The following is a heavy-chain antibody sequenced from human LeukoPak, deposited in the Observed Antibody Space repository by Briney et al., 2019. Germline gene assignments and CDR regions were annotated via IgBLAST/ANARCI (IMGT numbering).Heavy chain of an antibody. V-gene: IGHV3-53*05. CDR1: GFNVSSNY. CDR2: IYSGGST. D-gene: IGHD3-3*02. CDR3: AREISRTGAFDI. Sequence: GGSLRLSCAASGFNVSSNYMSWVRQAPGKGLEWVSVIYSGGSTYYADSVKGRFTISRDNSKNTLYLQMNSLRAEDTAVYYCAREISRTGAFDIWGQGTMVTVSS. J-gene: IGHJ3*02.